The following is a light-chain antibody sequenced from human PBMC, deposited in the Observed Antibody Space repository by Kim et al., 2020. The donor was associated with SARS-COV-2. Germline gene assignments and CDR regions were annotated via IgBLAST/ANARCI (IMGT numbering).Light chain of an antibody. CDR1: QSVSSSY. Sequence: PGERATLSCRASQSVSSSYLAWYQQKPGQAPRLLIYGTSSRATGIPDRFSGSGSGTDFTLTISRLEPEDFAVYYCQQYGSSPPWTFGQGTKVDIK. J-gene: IGKJ1*01. CDR2: GTS. CDR3: QQYGSSPPWT. V-gene: IGKV3-20*01.